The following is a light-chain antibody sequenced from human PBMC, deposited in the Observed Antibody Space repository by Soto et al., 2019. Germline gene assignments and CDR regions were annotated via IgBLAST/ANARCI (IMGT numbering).Light chain of an antibody. V-gene: IGKV3D-15*01. CDR2: SAS. Sequence: EIVMTQSPATLSVSPGERVTLSCRASQSVNSNLAWYQQNLGQAPRLLIFSASTSATGVPARFSGSGSGTEFTLTISSLQSEDCAIYYCQQYNNWPYTFGQGTRVEI. CDR3: QQYNNWPYT. J-gene: IGKJ2*01. CDR1: QSVNSN.